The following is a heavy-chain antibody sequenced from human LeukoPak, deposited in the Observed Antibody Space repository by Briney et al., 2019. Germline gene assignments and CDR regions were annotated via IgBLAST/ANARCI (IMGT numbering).Heavy chain of an antibody. Sequence: GGSLRLSCAASGFTFDDYAMHWVRQAPGKGLEWVSGITWNRDNIGYGDSVKGRFTISRDNVKDALYLQMNSLRPEDTALYYCAKDLSSAITSALVLDVWGQGTTVIVSS. D-gene: IGHD3-22*01. V-gene: IGHV3-9*01. J-gene: IGHJ6*02. CDR2: ITWNRDNI. CDR3: AKDLSSAITSALVLDV. CDR1: GFTFDDYA.